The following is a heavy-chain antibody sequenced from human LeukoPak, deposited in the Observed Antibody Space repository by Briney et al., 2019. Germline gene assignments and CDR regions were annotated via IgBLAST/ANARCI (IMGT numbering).Heavy chain of an antibody. CDR2: IIPIIGIA. CDR1: GGTFSRYA. D-gene: IGHD1-1*01. Sequence: GASVKVSCKASGGTFSRYAISWVRQAPGQGLEWTGRIIPIIGIANYAQKFQGRVTISADKSTTTAYMELSSLRSEDTAVYYCARVGDWNDELYAFDIWGQGTMVTVSS. J-gene: IGHJ3*02. CDR3: ARVGDWNDELYAFDI. V-gene: IGHV1-69*04.